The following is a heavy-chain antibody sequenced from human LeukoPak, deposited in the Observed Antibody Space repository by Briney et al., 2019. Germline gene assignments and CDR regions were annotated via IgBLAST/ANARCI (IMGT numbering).Heavy chain of an antibody. CDR2: INSDESRT. CDR1: GFTFSSHW. V-gene: IGHV3-74*01. D-gene: IGHD6-13*01. CDR3: ARDKLSGYSSSWDAHIFDY. Sequence: GGSLRLSCAASGFTFSSHWMHWVRQAPGKGLEWVSRINSDESRTNCADSVKGRFTISRGNAKNTLYLQMNSLRVEDTAVYYCARDKLSGYSSSWDAHIFDYWGQGTLVTVSS. J-gene: IGHJ4*02.